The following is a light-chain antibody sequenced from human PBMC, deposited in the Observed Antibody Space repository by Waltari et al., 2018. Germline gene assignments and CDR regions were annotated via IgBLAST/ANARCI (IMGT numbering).Light chain of an antibody. CDR2: ENT. CDR3: QSSDSTMSGSRV. V-gene: IGLV1-40*01. Sequence: QSLLTPPPSVSGAPGQTVTISRTGIGPGYDVHWYQQLPGTAPKIIIYENTNRPSGVPDRFSGSKSVTSASLAITGLQAEDEADYYCQSSDSTMSGSRVFGGGTKLTVL. J-gene: IGLJ3*02. CDR1: IGPGYD.